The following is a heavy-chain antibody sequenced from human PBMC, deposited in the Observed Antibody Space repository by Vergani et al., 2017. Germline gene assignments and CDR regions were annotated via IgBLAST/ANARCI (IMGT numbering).Heavy chain of an antibody. CDR1: GFTFSSYS. V-gene: IGHV3-21*01. CDR2: ISSSSSYI. J-gene: IGHJ6*02. CDR3: AGDRYSSGSYGYYYYYGMDV. D-gene: IGHD3-10*01. Sequence: EVQLVESGGGLVKPGGSLRLSCAASGFTFSSYSMNWVPQAPGKGLEWVSSISSSSSYIYYADSVKGRFTISRDNAKNSLYLQMNSLRAEDTAVYYCAGDRYSSGSYGYYYYYGMDVWGRGTTVTVSS.